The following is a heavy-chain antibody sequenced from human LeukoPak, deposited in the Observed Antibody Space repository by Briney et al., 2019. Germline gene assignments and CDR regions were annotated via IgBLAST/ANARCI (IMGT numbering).Heavy chain of an antibody. CDR3: ARDYCSSTSCLFDY. CDR1: GYTFTGYH. D-gene: IGHD2-2*01. J-gene: IGHJ4*02. V-gene: IGHV1-2*06. Sequence: ASVKVSCKASGYTFTGYHMHWVRQAPGQGLEWMGRINPNSGDTNYAQKFQGRVTVTRDTSISTAYMELSRLRSDDTAVYYCARDYCSSTSCLFDYWGQGTLVTVSS. CDR2: INPNSGDT.